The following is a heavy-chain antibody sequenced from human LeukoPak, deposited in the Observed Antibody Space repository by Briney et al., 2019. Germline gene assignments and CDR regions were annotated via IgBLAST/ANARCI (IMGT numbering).Heavy chain of an antibody. V-gene: IGHV3-33*06. Sequence: GGSLRLSCAASGFTFSRYGMHWVRQVPGKGLEWVAVIWYDGSSQCYADSVKGRFTISRDNSKNTLYLQMSSLRAEDTAVYYCAKDFVPAAPYAMDVWGQGTTVTVSS. CDR3: AKDFVPAAPYAMDV. CDR2: IWYDGSSQ. J-gene: IGHJ6*02. CDR1: GFTFSRYG. D-gene: IGHD2-2*01.